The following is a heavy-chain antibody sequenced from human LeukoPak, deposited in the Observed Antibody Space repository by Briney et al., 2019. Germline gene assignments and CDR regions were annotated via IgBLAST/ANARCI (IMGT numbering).Heavy chain of an antibody. J-gene: IGHJ4*02. V-gene: IGHV4-34*01. CDR2: IYYSGST. D-gene: IGHD2-2*01. CDR1: GGSFSGYY. CDR3: ARLLGPAAPFDY. Sequence: SETLSLTCAVYGGSFSGYYWSWIRQPPGKGLEWIGSIYYSGSTYYNPSLKSRVTISVDTSKNQFSLKLSSVTAADTAVYYCARLLGPAAPFDYWGQGTLVTVSS.